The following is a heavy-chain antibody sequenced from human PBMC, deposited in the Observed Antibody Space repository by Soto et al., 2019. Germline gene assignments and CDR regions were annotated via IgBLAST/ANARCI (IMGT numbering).Heavy chain of an antibody. CDR1: GDSVSNKSAA. V-gene: IGHV6-1*01. J-gene: IGHJ5*01. CDR3: ARDRSPGSTSWYDC. CDR2: TYYTSRWYN. Sequence: SQTLSLTCAISGDSVSNKSAAWNWIRQSPSRGLEWLGRTYYTSRWYNDYAVSVIGRITINPDTSKNQFSLQLNSVTPEDTAVYYCARDRSPGSTSWYDCWGQGAPVTVSS. D-gene: IGHD2-2*01.